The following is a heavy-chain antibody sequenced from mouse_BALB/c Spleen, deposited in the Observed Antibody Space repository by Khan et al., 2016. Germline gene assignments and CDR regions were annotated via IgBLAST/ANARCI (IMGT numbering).Heavy chain of an antibody. J-gene: IGHJ4*01. Sequence: QLSGAELVRPGTSVKVSCKASGYAFTNYLIEWVKQRPGQGLEWIGVINPGSGGTNYNEKFKGKATLTADKSSSTAYMQLSSLTSDDSAVYFCARYDGNYYAMDYWGQGTSVTVSS. V-gene: IGHV1-54*01. CDR3: ARYDGNYYAMDY. D-gene: IGHD2-3*01. CDR2: INPGSGGT. CDR1: GYAFTNYL.